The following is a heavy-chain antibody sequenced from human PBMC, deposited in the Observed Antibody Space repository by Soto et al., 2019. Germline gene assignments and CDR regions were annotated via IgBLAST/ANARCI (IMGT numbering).Heavy chain of an antibody. CDR3: ARVGLWFGELSSDYYYGMDV. D-gene: IGHD3-10*01. Sequence: GGSLRLSCAASGFTFSSYWMHWVRQAPGKGLVWVSRINSDGSSTSYADSVKGRFTISRDNAKNTLYLQMNSLRAEDTAVYYCARVGLWFGELSSDYYYGMDVWGQGTTVTVSS. CDR1: GFTFSSYW. CDR2: INSDGSST. J-gene: IGHJ6*02. V-gene: IGHV3-74*01.